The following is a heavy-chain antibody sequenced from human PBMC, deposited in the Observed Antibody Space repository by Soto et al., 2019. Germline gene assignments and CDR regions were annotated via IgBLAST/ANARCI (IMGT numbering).Heavy chain of an antibody. Sequence: QVQLQESGPGLVKPSETLSLTCNVSGGSIRRYYWSWIRRPAGKALKWIGRIYTSGTTNYNPSLKSRATMFIDTSTNQFSLILSSVTAADTAVYYCEIEGASGFGMDAWGQGPTVTVSS. D-gene: IGHD1-26*01. CDR1: GGSIRRYY. CDR3: EIEGASGFGMDA. V-gene: IGHV4-4*07. CDR2: IYTSGTT. J-gene: IGHJ6*02.